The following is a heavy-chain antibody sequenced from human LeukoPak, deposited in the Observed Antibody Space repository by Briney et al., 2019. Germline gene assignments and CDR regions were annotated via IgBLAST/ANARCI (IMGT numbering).Heavy chain of an antibody. CDR3: ARGRYCSSTSCYLYYYYMDV. D-gene: IGHD2-2*01. Sequence: PGGSLRLSCAASGFTFSSYAMHWVRQAPGKGLEWVAVISYDGSNKYYADSVKGRFTISRDNSKNTLYLQMNSLRAEDTAVYYCARGRYCSSTSCYLYYYYMDVWGKGTTVTISS. V-gene: IGHV3-30*04. CDR2: ISYDGSNK. CDR1: GFTFSSYA. J-gene: IGHJ6*03.